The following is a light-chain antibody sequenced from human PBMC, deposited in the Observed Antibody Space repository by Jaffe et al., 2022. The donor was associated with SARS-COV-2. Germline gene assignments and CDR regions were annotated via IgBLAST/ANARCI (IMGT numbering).Light chain of an antibody. Sequence: SYTLTQPPSVSAAPGKTATITCAGNNIGNKIVHWYQQKPGQAPILVIFYDTNRPSGIPERFSGSNSGNMATLTVTGVEAGDEADYYCQVWDSASDDRVFGGGTKLTVL. V-gene: IGLV3-21*04. CDR1: NIGNKI. J-gene: IGLJ3*02. CDR2: YDT. CDR3: QVWDSASDDRV.